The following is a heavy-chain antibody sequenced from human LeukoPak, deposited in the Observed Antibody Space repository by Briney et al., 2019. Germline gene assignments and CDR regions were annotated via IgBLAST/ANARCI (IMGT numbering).Heavy chain of an antibody. CDR3: ARDDCSSTSCYVYYYYYGMDV. D-gene: IGHD2-2*01. Sequence: GGSLRLSCAASGFTFSSYEMNWVRQAPGKGLEWVSYISSSGSTIYYADSVKGRFTISRDNAKNSLYLQMNSLRAEETAVYYCARDDCSSTSCYVYYYYYGMDVWGKGTTVTVSS. V-gene: IGHV3-48*03. J-gene: IGHJ6*04. CDR2: ISSSGSTI. CDR1: GFTFSSYE.